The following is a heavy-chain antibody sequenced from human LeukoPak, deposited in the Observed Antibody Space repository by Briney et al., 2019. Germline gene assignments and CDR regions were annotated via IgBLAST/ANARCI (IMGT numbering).Heavy chain of an antibody. D-gene: IGHD2-2*01. J-gene: IGHJ6*03. CDR2: IYWNDDK. Sequence: SGPTLVKPTQTLTLTCTFSGFSLSTSGVGVGWIRQPPGKALEWLALIYWNDDKRYSPSLKSRLTITKDTSKNQVVLTMTNMDPVDTATYYCAHAHIVVVPAAPPEDYYYMDVWGKGTTVTVSS. CDR3: AHAHIVVVPAAPPEDYYYMDV. V-gene: IGHV2-5*01. CDR1: GFSLSTSGVG.